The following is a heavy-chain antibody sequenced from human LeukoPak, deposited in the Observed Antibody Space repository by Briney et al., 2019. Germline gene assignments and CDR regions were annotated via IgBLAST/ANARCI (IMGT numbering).Heavy chain of an antibody. CDR3: TTTFVLRFFDY. Sequence: PGGSLRLSCAASGFTFSNAWISWVRQAPGKGLEWVGRIKSKTDGGTTDYAAPVKGRFTISRDDSKNTLYLQMNSLKTEDTAVYYCTTTFVLRFFDYWGQGTLVTVSS. D-gene: IGHD3-3*01. CDR2: IKSKTDGGTT. V-gene: IGHV3-15*01. CDR1: GFTFSNAW. J-gene: IGHJ4*02.